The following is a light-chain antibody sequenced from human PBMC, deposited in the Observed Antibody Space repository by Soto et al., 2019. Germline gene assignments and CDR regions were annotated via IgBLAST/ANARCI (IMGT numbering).Light chain of an antibody. CDR1: TSNIGAVYG. V-gene: IGLV1-40*01. CDR2: AND. Sequence: QSVLTQPPSVSGAPGQSVTIYCTGSTSNIGAVYGFHWYQQIRGTAPRLLIFANDNRPSGVPDRFSGSKSGTSASLTITGLQAEDGADYYCHSDDSALSVVFGGGTKVTGL. J-gene: IGLJ2*01. CDR3: HSDDSALSVV.